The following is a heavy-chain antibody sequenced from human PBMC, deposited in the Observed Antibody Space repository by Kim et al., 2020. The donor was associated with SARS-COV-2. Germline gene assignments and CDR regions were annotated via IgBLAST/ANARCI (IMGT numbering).Heavy chain of an antibody. D-gene: IGHD3-10*01. CDR3: ARNPYYGSGSYVYRNNWFDP. CDR1: GGTFSSYA. Sequence: SVKVSCKASGGTFSSYAISWVRQAPGQGLEWMGGIIPIFGTANYAQKFQGRVTITADESTSTAYMELSSLRSEDTAVYYCARNPYYGSGSYVYRNNWFDPWGQGTLVTVSS. J-gene: IGHJ5*02. CDR2: IIPIFGTA. V-gene: IGHV1-69*13.